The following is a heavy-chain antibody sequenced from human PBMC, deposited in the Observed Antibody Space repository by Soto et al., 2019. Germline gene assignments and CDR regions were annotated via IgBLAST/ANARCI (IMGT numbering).Heavy chain of an antibody. CDR1: GYTFTSYY. Sequence: QVQLVQSGAEVKKPGASVKVSCKASGYTFTSYYMHWVRQAPGQGLEWMGIINPSGGSTSYAQKLQGRVTMTGDTSTSTVYMELSSLRSEDTAVYYCARDISSSWQLTRGEKYYYYYDGMDVWGQGTTVTVSS. CDR2: INPSGGST. J-gene: IGHJ6*02. V-gene: IGHV1-46*01. D-gene: IGHD6-13*01. CDR3: ARDISSSWQLTRGEKYYYYYDGMDV.